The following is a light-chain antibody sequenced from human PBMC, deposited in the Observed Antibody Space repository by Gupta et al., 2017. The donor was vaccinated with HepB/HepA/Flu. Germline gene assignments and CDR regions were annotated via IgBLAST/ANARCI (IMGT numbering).Light chain of an antibody. J-gene: IGKJ2*04. CDR2: AAS. CDR3: QQSYSALCS. V-gene: IGKV1-39*01. CDR1: QTISTY. Sequence: DIQMTQSPSPLSASVGDRVTITCRASQTISTYLNWYQQKPGKAPKLLISAASSLHSGVPSRFTGSGSGTDFTLSISSLQPEDFATYYCQQSYSALCSFGQGTKVEIK.